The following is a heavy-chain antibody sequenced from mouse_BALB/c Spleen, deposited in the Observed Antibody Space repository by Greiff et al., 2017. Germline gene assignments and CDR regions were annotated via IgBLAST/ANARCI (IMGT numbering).Heavy chain of an antibody. V-gene: IGHV1-4*01. CDR3: ARGDYGSSPYAMDY. CDR1: GYTFTSYT. J-gene: IGHJ4*01. D-gene: IGHD1-1*01. Sequence: VMLQQSGAELARPGASVKMSCKASGYTFTSYTMHWVKQRPGQGLEWIGYINPSSGYTNYNQKFKDKATLTADKSSSTAYMQLSSLTSEDSAVYYCARGDYGSSPYAMDYWGQGTSVTVSS. CDR2: INPSSGYT.